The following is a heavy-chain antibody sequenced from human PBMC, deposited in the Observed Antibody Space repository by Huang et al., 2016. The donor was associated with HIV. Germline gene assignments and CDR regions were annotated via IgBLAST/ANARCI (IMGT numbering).Heavy chain of an antibody. D-gene: IGHD2-2*01. CDR2: ITQSGRT. Sequence: QVRLDQWGAGLLKPSETLTLTCAVYGASLSGFFWSLFRQSPGRGWEWIGGITQSGRTNYNPSLKRRVTIAIDTSKKQFSLKLKSVTADDTSTYYCARGRGTSWSFFDTWGQGSFVTVSS. CDR1: GASLSGFF. CDR3: ARGRGTSWSFFDT. V-gene: IGHV4-34*01. J-gene: IGHJ5*02.